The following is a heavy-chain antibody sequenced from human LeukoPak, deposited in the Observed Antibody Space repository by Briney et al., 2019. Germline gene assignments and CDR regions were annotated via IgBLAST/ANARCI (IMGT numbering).Heavy chain of an antibody. Sequence: PGGSLRLSCAASGFTFSSYGMHWVRQAPGKGLEWVAFIRYDGSNKYYADSVKGRFTISRDNSKNTLYLQMNSLRAEDTAVYYCARGAGFAEPLPEYWGQGTLLTVSS. CDR3: ARGAGFAEPLPEY. CDR1: GFTFSSYG. V-gene: IGHV3-30*02. CDR2: IRYDGSNK. J-gene: IGHJ4*02. D-gene: IGHD1-14*01.